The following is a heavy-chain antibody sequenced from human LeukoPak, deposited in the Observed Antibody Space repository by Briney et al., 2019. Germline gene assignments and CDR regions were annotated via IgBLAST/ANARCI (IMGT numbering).Heavy chain of an antibody. CDR2: ISSSGTTI. Sequence: GMSLRLSCAASGFPFSSYGMHWVRQAPGKGLEWVSYISSSGTTIYYADSVKGRFTISRDNAKNSLYLQMNSLRVEDTAVYYCARRRDSGSLQHFDYWGQGTLVTVSS. CDR3: ARRRDSGSLQHFDY. CDR1: GFPFSSYG. J-gene: IGHJ4*02. D-gene: IGHD1-26*01. V-gene: IGHV3-48*04.